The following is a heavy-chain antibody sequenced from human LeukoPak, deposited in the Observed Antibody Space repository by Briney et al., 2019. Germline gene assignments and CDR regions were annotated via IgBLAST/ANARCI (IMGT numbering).Heavy chain of an antibody. J-gene: IGHJ4*02. CDR3: ARERDKWELPQYYFDY. CDR1: GFTFSSYA. Sequence: GGSLRLSCAASGFTFSSYAMHWVRQAPGKGLEWVAVISYDGSNKYYADSVKDRFTISRDNSKNTLYLQMNSLSAEDTAVYYCARERDKWELPQYYFDYWGQGTLVTVSS. D-gene: IGHD1-26*01. V-gene: IGHV3-30*04. CDR2: ISYDGSNK.